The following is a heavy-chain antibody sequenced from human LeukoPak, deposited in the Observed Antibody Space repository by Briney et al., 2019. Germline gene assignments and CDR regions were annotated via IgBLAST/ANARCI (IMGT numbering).Heavy chain of an antibody. CDR1: GFTFSSYA. D-gene: IGHD2-8*01. CDR2: ISGSGTTP. J-gene: IGHJ4*02. Sequence: PGGSLRLSCAASGFTFSSYAMTWVRQAPGKGLEWVASISGSGTTPYYAHSVEGRFTVSRDNAKNTLYLQMDTLRAEDTAVYYCLRGGVFDYWGQGILVTVSS. CDR3: LRGGVFDY. V-gene: IGHV3-23*01.